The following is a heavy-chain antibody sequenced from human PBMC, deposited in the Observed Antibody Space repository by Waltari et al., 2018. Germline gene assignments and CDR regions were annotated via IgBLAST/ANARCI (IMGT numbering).Heavy chain of an antibody. J-gene: IGHJ4*02. V-gene: IGHV4-34*01. CDR1: GGSFSGYY. D-gene: IGHD2-2*01. Sequence: QVQLQQWGAGLLMPSETLSLTCAVYGGSFSGYYWSWIRPPPGKGREWIGEINHSGSTNYNPSLKSRVTISVDTSKNQFSLKLSSVTAADTAVYYCARGGYCSSTSCYRYFDYWGQGTLVTVSS. CDR2: INHSGST. CDR3: ARGGYCSSTSCYRYFDY.